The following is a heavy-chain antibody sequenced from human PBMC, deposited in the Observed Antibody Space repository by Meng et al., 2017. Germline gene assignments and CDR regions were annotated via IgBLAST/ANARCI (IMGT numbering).Heavy chain of an antibody. CDR1: GFTFSSYW. J-gene: IGHJ4*02. CDR2: INIDGSST. CDR3: ARDQGYDSSGYLN. V-gene: IGHV3-74*01. Sequence: GGSLRLSCAASGFTFSSYWMHWVRQDPGKGLVWVSRINIDGSSTSYADSVKGRFTISRDNAKNTLYLKMNSLRAEDTAVYYCARDQGYDSSGYLNWGQGTLVTVSS. D-gene: IGHD3-22*01.